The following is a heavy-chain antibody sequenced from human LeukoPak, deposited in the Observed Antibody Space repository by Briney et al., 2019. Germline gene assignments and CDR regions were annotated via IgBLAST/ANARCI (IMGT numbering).Heavy chain of an antibody. CDR2: INHSGST. J-gene: IGHJ4*02. V-gene: IGHV4-34*01. CDR1: GGSFSGYY. Sequence: SETLSLTCAVYGGSFSGYYWSWIRQPPGKGLEWIGEINHSGSTNYNPSLKSRVTISVDTSKNQFSLKLSSVTAADTAVYYCASLKHAGITGTTYDDYWGQGTLVTVSS. CDR3: ASLKHAGITGTTYDDY. D-gene: IGHD1-7*01.